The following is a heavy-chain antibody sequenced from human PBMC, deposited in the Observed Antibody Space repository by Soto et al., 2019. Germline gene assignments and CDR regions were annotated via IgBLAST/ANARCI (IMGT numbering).Heavy chain of an antibody. Sequence: QVQLVESGGGVVQPGRSLRLSCAASGFTFSSYAMHWVRQAPGKGLEWVAVISYDGSNKYYADSVKGRFTISRDNSKNTLYLQMNSLRAEDTAVYYCARDVVLRYFAAGLDVWGQGTTVTVSS. CDR3: ARDVVLRYFAAGLDV. D-gene: IGHD3-9*01. V-gene: IGHV3-30-3*01. J-gene: IGHJ6*02. CDR1: GFTFSSYA. CDR2: ISYDGSNK.